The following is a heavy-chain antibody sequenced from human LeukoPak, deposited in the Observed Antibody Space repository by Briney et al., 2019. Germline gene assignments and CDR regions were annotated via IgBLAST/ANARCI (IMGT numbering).Heavy chain of an antibody. Sequence: GGSLRLSCAASGFTCSSYARHWVRQAPGKGLEWVALISYDGSNKYYADSVKGRFTISRDNSKNTLYLQMNRLRAEDTAVYYCVRGEYYYDSSGRGFDLWGRGTLVTVSS. J-gene: IGHJ2*01. CDR1: GFTCSSYA. D-gene: IGHD3-22*01. CDR3: VRGEYYYDSSGRGFDL. V-gene: IGHV3-30-3*01. CDR2: ISYDGSNK.